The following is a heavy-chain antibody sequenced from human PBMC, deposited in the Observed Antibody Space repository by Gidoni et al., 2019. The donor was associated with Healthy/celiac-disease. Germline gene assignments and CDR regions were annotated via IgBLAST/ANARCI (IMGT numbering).Heavy chain of an antibody. D-gene: IGHD6-13*01. CDR1: GYSISRGYY. CDR3: ARVGYGSSWYYETGWFDP. CDR2: IYHSGST. V-gene: IGHV4-38-2*01. Sequence: QVQLQESGPGLVKPSATLSLTCAFSGYSISRGYYWGWIRQPPGKGLEWIGSIYHSGSTYYNPSLKSRVTISVDTSKNQFSLKLSSVTAADTAVYYCARVGYGSSWYYETGWFDPWGQGTLVTVSS. J-gene: IGHJ5*02.